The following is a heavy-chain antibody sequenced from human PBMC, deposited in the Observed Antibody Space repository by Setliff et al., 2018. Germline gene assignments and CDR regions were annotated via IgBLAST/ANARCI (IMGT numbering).Heavy chain of an antibody. CDR3: ARNPASLQYSFDL. CDR2: IYYSGST. D-gene: IGHD6-6*01. Sequence: SSETLSLTCTVSGGSISSSSYYWGWIRQPPGKGLEWIGSIYYSGSTYYNPSLKSRVTISVDTSKNQFSLKLSSVTAADTAVYYCARNPASLQYSFDLWGRGTLVTVSS. CDR1: GGSISSSSYY. J-gene: IGHJ2*01. V-gene: IGHV4-39*01.